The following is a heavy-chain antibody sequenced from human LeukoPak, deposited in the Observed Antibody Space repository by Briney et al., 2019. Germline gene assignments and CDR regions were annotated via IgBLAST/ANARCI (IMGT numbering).Heavy chain of an antibody. Sequence: GGSLRLSCAASGFTVSSNYMSWVRQAPGMGLEWVSVMYSSGSTYYADSVKGRFTISRDNSMNTLYLQMNSLRAEDTAVYYCARDGTPLGYFDLWGRGTQVTVSS. D-gene: IGHD6-13*01. CDR1: GFTVSSNY. V-gene: IGHV3-53*01. J-gene: IGHJ2*01. CDR3: ARDGTPLGYFDL. CDR2: MYSSGST.